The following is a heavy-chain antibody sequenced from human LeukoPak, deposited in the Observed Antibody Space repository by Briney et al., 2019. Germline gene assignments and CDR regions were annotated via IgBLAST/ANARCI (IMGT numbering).Heavy chain of an antibody. CDR3: ASVRHDPLEYYYYIDV. J-gene: IGHJ6*03. Sequence: PSETLSLTCAVYGDSLSRYYWTWIRQPPGKGVEWLGEINPSGSPDYNPSLKSRATISVDTSKNQFSLRLTSVTAADTAVYYCASVRHDPLEYYYYIDVWGKGTTVTVSS. CDR2: INPSGSP. CDR1: GDSLSRYY. V-gene: IGHV4-34*01. D-gene: IGHD2/OR15-2a*01.